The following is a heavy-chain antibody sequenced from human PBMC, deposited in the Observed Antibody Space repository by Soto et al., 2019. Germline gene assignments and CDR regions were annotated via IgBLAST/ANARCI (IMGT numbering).Heavy chain of an antibody. V-gene: IGHV3-11*01. CDR1: GFTCSDYY. D-gene: IGHD6-13*01. Sequence: GGSLRLCCAASGFTCSDYYMSWIRQAPGKGLEWVSYISSSGSTIYYADSVKGRFTISRDNAKNSLYLQMNSLRAEDTAVDYCASKQLVLGDGFDSWGQGTMVTVSS. CDR2: ISSSGSTI. J-gene: IGHJ3*02. CDR3: ASKQLVLGDGFDS.